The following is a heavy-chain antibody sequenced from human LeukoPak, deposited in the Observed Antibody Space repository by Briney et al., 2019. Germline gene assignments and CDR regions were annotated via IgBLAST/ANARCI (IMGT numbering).Heavy chain of an antibody. V-gene: IGHV3-33*01. CDR2: IWSDGTNR. D-gene: IGHD4-11*01. J-gene: IGHJ4*01. CDR1: GFIFSHHG. CDR3: ARDAQRGFDYSNSLKY. Sequence: GGSLRLSCAASGFIFSHHGMLWVRQAPGKGLEWVAVIWSDGTNRFYVDSVKGRFTISRDNSQSTVFLQMNSLRVNDTAIYYCARDAQRGFDYSNSLKYWGHGTLVTVSS.